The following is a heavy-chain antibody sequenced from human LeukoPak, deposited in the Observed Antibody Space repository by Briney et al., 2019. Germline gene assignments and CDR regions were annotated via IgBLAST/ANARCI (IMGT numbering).Heavy chain of an antibody. D-gene: IGHD3-3*01. CDR2: IRFDGSNK. Sequence: GGSLRLSCAASGFMFNGYSMTWVRQAPGKGLEWVTFIRFDGSNKYYADSVKGRFTISKDNSKATVYLQMDSLRSEDTGIYYCAKDGVNYDYWNGYFDVWGQGIQVTVSS. J-gene: IGHJ4*02. V-gene: IGHV3-30*02. CDR3: AKDGVNYDYWNGYFDV. CDR1: GFMFNGYS.